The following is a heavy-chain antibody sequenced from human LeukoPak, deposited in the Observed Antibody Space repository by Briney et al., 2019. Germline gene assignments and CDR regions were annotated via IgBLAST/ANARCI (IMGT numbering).Heavy chain of an antibody. V-gene: IGHV1-24*01. J-gene: IGHJ3*02. CDR2: FDPEDGET. Sequence: ASVRVSCKVSGYTLTELSMHWVRQAPGKGLEWMGGFDPEDGETIYAQKLQGRVTMTRNTSISTAYMELSSLRSEDTAVYYCATGRATHDAFDIWGQGTMVTVSS. CDR3: ATGRATHDAFDI. CDR1: GYTLTELS.